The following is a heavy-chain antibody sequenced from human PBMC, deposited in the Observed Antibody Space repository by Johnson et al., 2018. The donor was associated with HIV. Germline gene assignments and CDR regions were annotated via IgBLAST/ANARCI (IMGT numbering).Heavy chain of an antibody. CDR3: ARGSVVGGNSGYDAFDI. J-gene: IGHJ3*02. CDR2: IGKAADT. CDR1: GFTFNNYD. D-gene: IGHD4-23*01. Sequence: VQLVESGGGVVQPGRSLRLSCAASGFTFNNYDMHWVRQVTGKALEWVSAIGKAADTYYADSVKGRFTISRENVRNSLYLQMDSLGVGDTAVYYWARGSVVGGNSGYDAFDIWGQGTMVTVSS. V-gene: IGHV3-13*01.